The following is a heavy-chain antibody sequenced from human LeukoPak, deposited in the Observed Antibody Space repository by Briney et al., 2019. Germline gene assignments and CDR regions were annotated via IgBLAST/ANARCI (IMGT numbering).Heavy chain of an antibody. CDR2: ISSSGSTI. J-gene: IGHJ6*03. V-gene: IGHV3-48*03. CDR3: ARDGPTEAGNYYYYYYMDV. D-gene: IGHD3-10*01. Sequence: GGSLRLSCAASGFTFSSYEMNWVRQAPGKGLEWVSYISSSGSTIYYADSVKGRFTISRDNAKNSLYLQMNSLRAEDTAVYYCARDGPTEAGNYYYYYYMDVWGKGTTVTVSS. CDR1: GFTFSSYE.